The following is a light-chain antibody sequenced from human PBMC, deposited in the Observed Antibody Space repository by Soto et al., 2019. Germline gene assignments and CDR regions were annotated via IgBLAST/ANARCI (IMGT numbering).Light chain of an antibody. CDR2: NAD. CDR1: QDINRW. Sequence: DIQMTQSPSTLSASLGDRVTITCRAIQDINRWLAWYQQKPGKAPKILIYNADTLESGVPSRFSGSGYGTEFILTISSLQPDDFATYYCQQFSLYWAFGQGTKVDIK. CDR3: QQFSLYWA. J-gene: IGKJ1*01. V-gene: IGKV1-5*01.